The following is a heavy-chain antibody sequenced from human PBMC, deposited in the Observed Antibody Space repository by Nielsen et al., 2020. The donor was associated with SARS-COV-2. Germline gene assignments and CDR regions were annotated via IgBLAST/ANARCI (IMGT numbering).Heavy chain of an antibody. CDR2: MNPNSGNT. Sequence: WVRQAPGQGLEWMGWMNPNSGNTGYAQKFQGRVTMTRNTSISTAYMELSSLRSEDTAVYYCARHANIAAFRYGMDVWGHGTTVTVSS. J-gene: IGHJ6*02. CDR3: ARHANIAAFRYGMDV. D-gene: IGHD6-6*01. V-gene: IGHV1-8*01.